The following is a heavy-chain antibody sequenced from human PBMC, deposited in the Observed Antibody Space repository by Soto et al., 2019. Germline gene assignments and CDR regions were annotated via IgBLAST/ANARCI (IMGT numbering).Heavy chain of an antibody. V-gene: IGHV1-69*13. J-gene: IGHJ4*02. CDR1: GGTFSSYA. CDR3: ARGILGDYFGYYFDY. CDR2: IIPIFGTA. Sequence: ASVKVSCKASGGTFSSYAISWVRQAPGQGLEWMGGIIPIFGTANYAQKFQGRVTITADESTSTAYMELSSLRSEDTAVYYCARGILGDYFGYYFDYWGQGTLVTVSS. D-gene: IGHD4-17*01.